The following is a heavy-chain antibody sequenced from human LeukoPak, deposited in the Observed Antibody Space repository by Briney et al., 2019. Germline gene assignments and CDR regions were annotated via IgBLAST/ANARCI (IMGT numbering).Heavy chain of an antibody. D-gene: IGHD3-16*01. CDR3: ARVGGFRLMRRFDP. V-gene: IGHV1-8*01. J-gene: IGHJ5*02. CDR2: MNPNSGNT. Sequence: ASVKVSCKASGYTFTSYDINWLRQATGQGLEWMGWMNPNSGNTGYAQKFQGRVTMTRNTSISTAYMELSRLRSEDTAVYYCARVGGFRLMRRFDPWGQGTLVTVSS. CDR1: GYTFTSYD.